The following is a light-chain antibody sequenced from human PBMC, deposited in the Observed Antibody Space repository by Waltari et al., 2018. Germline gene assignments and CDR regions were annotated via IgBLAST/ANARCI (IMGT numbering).Light chain of an antibody. V-gene: IGLV2-23*02. CDR2: EVN. CDR1: STDVGRSDR. J-gene: IGLJ2*01. CDR3: CSYAGSHAVI. Sequence: QSALPQVAPLSGSPGQSITISCTGTSTDVGRSDRVFWYQPHPGKAPKLILYEVNKRPSCVSVRFSGSKSGNTASLAISGLQADDEAGYFCCSYAGSHAVIFGGGTKVTVL.